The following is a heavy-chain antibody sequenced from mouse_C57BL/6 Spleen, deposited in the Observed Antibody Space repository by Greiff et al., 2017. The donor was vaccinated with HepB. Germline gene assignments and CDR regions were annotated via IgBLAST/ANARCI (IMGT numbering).Heavy chain of an antibody. CDR2: IHPNSGST. Sequence: QVQLKQPGAELVKPGASVKLSCKASGYTFTSYWMHWVKQRPGQGLEWIGMIHPNSGSTNYNEKFKSKATLTVDKSSSTAYMQLSSLTSEDSAVYYCARSPAPRYFDVWGTGTTVTVSS. J-gene: IGHJ1*03. V-gene: IGHV1-64*01. CDR1: GYTFTSYW. CDR3: ARSPAPRYFDV.